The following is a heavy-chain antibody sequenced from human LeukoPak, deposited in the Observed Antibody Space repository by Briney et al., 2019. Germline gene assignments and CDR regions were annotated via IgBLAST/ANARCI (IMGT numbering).Heavy chain of an antibody. CDR3: ARGPHYDILTGYNWYFDL. Sequence: SETLSLTCIVSGGPISSGGYYWSWIRQHPGQGLEWIGYIYYSGSTYYNPSLKSRVTISVDTSKNQLSLKLSSVTAADTAVYYCARGPHYDILTGYNWYFDLWGRGTLVTVSS. D-gene: IGHD3-9*01. J-gene: IGHJ2*01. CDR2: IYYSGST. CDR1: GGPISSGGYY. V-gene: IGHV4-31*03.